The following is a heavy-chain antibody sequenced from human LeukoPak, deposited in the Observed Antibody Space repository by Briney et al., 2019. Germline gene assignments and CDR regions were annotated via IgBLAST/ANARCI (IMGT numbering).Heavy chain of an antibody. CDR1: GYTFTGHY. V-gene: IGHV1-2*02. CDR3: ARWLNYYDSSGYRYYFDY. D-gene: IGHD3-22*01. Sequence: GASVKLSCKSSGYTFTGHYMHWVRQAPGQGLEWMGWINPNSGGTNYAQTFQGRVTMTRDTSISTGYMELSRLRSDDTAVYYCARWLNYYDSSGYRYYFDYWGQGTLVTVSS. J-gene: IGHJ4*02. CDR2: INPNSGGT.